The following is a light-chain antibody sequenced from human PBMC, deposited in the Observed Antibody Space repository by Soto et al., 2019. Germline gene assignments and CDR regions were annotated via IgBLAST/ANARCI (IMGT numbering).Light chain of an antibody. Sequence: VLSVSVAPLSVYKRQRATLSCRASQSVSNNYLAWYQQKPGQAPRLLIYGASNRATGIPDRFSGSGSGTDFTLTISSLEPEDFAVYYRQQYCSSGTFGQGTKVDIK. V-gene: IGKV3-20*01. J-gene: IGKJ1*01. CDR3: QQYCSSGT. CDR1: QSVSNNY. CDR2: GAS.